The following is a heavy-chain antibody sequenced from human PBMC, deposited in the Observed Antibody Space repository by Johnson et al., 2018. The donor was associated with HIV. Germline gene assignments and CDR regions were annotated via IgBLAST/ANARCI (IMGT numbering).Heavy chain of an antibody. V-gene: IGHV3-30*19. Sequence: VQLVESGGGVVQPGGSLRLSCAASGFTFSSYGMHWVRQAPGKGLEWVAVISYDGSNKYYADSVKGRFTSSRDNSKNTLYLQMNSLRAEDTAVYYCARENWGQRMNAFDIWGQGTMVTVSS. D-gene: IGHD7-27*01. CDR3: ARENWGQRMNAFDI. CDR2: ISYDGSNK. CDR1: GFTFSSYG. J-gene: IGHJ3*02.